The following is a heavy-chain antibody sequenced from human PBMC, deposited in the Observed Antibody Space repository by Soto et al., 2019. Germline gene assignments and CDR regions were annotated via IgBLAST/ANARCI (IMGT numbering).Heavy chain of an antibody. CDR1: GFPFSSLW. CDR3: TRAGGSYYFDF. CDR2: IKHDASDQ. J-gene: IGHJ4*02. V-gene: IGHV3-7*01. D-gene: IGHD3-10*01. Sequence: EVQLVESGGGLVLPGGSLRLSCAASGFPFSSLWMSWVRQAPGKGLEWVANIKHDASDQYYVESVKGRFTISRDNARNSLSLQMNSLRGDDTAVYYCTRAGGSYYFDFWGQGTLVTVSA.